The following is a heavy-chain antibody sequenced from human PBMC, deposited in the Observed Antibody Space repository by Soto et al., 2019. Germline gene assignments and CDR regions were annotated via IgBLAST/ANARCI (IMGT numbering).Heavy chain of an antibody. D-gene: IGHD4-17*01. CDR1: EFTFSNYA. V-gene: IGHV3-23*01. CDR3: ARDVDADFRTDFDY. J-gene: IGHJ4*02. Sequence: GGSLRLSCAASEFTFSNYAMSWVRQAPGKGLEWVSAISYGGGTTYYADSVKGRFTISRDNSKNTLYLQMNSLRDEDTALYYCARDVDADFRTDFDYWGRGTLVTAPQ. CDR2: ISYGGGTT.